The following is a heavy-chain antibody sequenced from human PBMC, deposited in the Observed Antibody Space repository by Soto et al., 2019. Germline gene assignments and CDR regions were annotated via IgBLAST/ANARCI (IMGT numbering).Heavy chain of an antibody. Sequence: GGSLRLPCAASGFAFKYARMTWVRQAPGKGLEWVGHIRSNIDGATTAYAAPVKGRFTISRDESKNTVDLQMNSLITEDTAVYYCTTDWGSGTHYARAFDVWGQGTMVTVSS. V-gene: IGHV3-15*01. D-gene: IGHD3-16*01. CDR1: GFAFKYAR. J-gene: IGHJ3*01. CDR2: IRSNIDGATT. CDR3: TTDWGSGTHYARAFDV.